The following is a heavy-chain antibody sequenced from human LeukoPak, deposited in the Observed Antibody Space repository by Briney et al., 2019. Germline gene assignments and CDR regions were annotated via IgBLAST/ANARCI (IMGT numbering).Heavy chain of an antibody. Sequence: GGSLRLPCAASGFTFSSYAMSWVRQAPGKGLEWVSAISGSGGSTYYADSVKGRFTISRDNSKNTLYLQLNSLRAEDTAVYYCAKGLGSSEWGYYYYGMDVWGQGTTVTVSS. D-gene: IGHD6-19*01. V-gene: IGHV3-23*01. CDR3: AKGLGSSEWGYYYYGMDV. CDR1: GFTFSSYA. CDR2: ISGSGGST. J-gene: IGHJ6*02.